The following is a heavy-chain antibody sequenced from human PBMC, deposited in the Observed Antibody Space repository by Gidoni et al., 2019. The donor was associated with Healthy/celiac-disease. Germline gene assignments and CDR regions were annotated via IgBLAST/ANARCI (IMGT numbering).Heavy chain of an antibody. J-gene: IGHJ3*02. CDR1: GFTFGDYA. Sequence: EVQLVESGGGLVQPERSLRLSCTASGFTFGDYAMSWVRQAPGKGLELVGFIRSKAYGWTTEYAASVKGRFTISRDDSKSIAYLQMNSLKTEDTAVYYCTRDFDGLWFGEKNAFDIWGQGTMVTVSS. D-gene: IGHD3-10*01. CDR3: TRDFDGLWFGEKNAFDI. V-gene: IGHV3-49*04. CDR2: IRSKAYGWTT.